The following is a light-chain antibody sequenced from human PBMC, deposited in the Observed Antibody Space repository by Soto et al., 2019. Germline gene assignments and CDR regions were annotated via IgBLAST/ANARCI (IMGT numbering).Light chain of an antibody. Sequence: QSALTQPASVSGSRGKSITFSWAGSSSDVGSYDLVSWYQQHPGEAPKLIIYDGFKRPSGVSDRFSGSKSGYTASLTISGLQADDEADYYCCSYAGSSTFVFGTGTKVTVL. CDR3: CSYAGSSTFV. CDR2: DGF. CDR1: SSDVGSYDL. V-gene: IGLV2-23*03. J-gene: IGLJ1*01.